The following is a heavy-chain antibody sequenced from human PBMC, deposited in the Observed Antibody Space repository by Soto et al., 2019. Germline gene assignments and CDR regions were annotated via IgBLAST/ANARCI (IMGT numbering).Heavy chain of an antibody. CDR1: GFSFNNHA. D-gene: IGHD3-22*01. CDR3: AKDRLMLTMVVVGAFDV. Sequence: VQLLESGGGVVQPGGSLRRSCAASGFSFNNHAMTWVRQAPGKGLEWVSGISGSGSPTHYADSVKGRFTISRDNSQDTLYLQMNSLRPEDTAVYYCAKDRLMLTMVVVGAFDVGGLGTMVTVSS. J-gene: IGHJ3*01. CDR2: ISGSGSPT. V-gene: IGHV3-23*01.